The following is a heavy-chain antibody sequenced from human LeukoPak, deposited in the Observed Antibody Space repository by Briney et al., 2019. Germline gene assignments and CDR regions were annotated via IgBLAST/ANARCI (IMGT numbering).Heavy chain of an antibody. Sequence: ASVKVSCKASGYTFTGYYMHWVRQAPGQGLEWMGWSNPNSGDTNYAQKFQGRVTMTRDTSISTAYMELSRLRSDDTAVYYCARGLIAVAGIPNNWFDPWGQGTLVTVSS. CDR1: GYTFTGYY. J-gene: IGHJ5*02. CDR3: ARGLIAVAGIPNNWFDP. V-gene: IGHV1-2*02. CDR2: SNPNSGDT. D-gene: IGHD6-19*01.